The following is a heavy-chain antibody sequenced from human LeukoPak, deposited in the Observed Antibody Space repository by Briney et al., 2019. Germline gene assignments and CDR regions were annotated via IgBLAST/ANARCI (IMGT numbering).Heavy chain of an antibody. D-gene: IGHD1-1*01. V-gene: IGHV4-34*01. Sequence: SETLSLTCAVYGGSFSGYYRSWIRQPPGKGLEWIGEINHSGSTNYNPSLKSRVTISVGTSKNQFSLKLSSVTAADTAVYYCARLFYGTRPWGQGTLVTVSS. CDR2: INHSGST. J-gene: IGHJ5*02. CDR1: GGSFSGYY. CDR3: ARLFYGTRP.